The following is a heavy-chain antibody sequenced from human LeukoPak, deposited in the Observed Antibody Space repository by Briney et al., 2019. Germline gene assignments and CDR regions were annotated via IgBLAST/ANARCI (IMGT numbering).Heavy chain of an antibody. V-gene: IGHV1-18*01. Sequence: ASVKVSCKASGYTFTSYGISWVRQAPGQGPEWMGWISAYNGNTNYAQKLQGRVTMTTDTSTSTAYMELRSLRSDDTAVYYCAREGPHDYGAPWFTGYWGQGTLVTVSS. CDR1: GYTFTSYG. D-gene: IGHD4-17*01. J-gene: IGHJ4*02. CDR3: AREGPHDYGAPWFTGY. CDR2: ISAYNGNT.